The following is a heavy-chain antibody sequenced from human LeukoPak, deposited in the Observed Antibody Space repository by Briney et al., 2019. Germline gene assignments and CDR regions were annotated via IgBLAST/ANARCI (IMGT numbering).Heavy chain of an antibody. J-gene: IGHJ5*02. V-gene: IGHV3-30-3*01. CDR2: ISCDGSNK. D-gene: IGHD3-3*01. Sequence: PNKRMERVAVISCDGSNKYYADSVKGRFTISRDNSKNTLYLQMNSLRAEDTAVYYCARDSGRFLGGYNWFDPWGQGTLVTVSA. CDR3: ARDSGRFLGGYNWFDP.